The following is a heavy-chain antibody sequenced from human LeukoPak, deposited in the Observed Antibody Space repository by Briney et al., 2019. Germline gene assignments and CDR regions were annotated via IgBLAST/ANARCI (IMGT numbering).Heavy chain of an antibody. V-gene: IGHV3-7*03. CDR3: VRGQGVQWNY. D-gene: IGHD1-26*01. CDR2: IKQDGGEK. CDR1: GFTFSNYW. Sequence: GGSLRLFCAASGFTFSNYWMSWVRQAPGKGLEWVANIKQDGGEKHYVDPVKGRFTISRDNAKNSLYLQMNSLRADDTAVYYCVRGQGVQWNYWGQGTQVTVSS. J-gene: IGHJ4*02.